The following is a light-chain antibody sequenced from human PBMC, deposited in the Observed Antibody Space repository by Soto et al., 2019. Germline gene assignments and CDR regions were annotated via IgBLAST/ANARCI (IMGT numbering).Light chain of an antibody. CDR2: DAS. CDR3: QQRSSWPSIT. Sequence: EILWTQSPATLSLSPGERATLSCRASQSVSSYLAWYQQKPGQAPRLLIYDASNRATGIPARFSGSGSGTDFTLTISSLEPEDFAVYYCQQRSSWPSITFGQGTRLEIK. CDR1: QSVSSY. V-gene: IGKV3-11*01. J-gene: IGKJ5*01.